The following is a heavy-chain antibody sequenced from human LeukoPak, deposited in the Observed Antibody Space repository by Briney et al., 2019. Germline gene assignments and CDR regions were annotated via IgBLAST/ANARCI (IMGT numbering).Heavy chain of an antibody. D-gene: IGHD5-18*01. CDR2: IIPIFGTA. Sequence: ASVKVSCKASGGTFSSYAISWVRQAPGQGLEWMGGIIPIFGTANYAQKFQGRVTITTDESTSTAYMELSSLRSEDTAVYYCAREKGYSYGSFDYWGQGTPVTVSS. CDR1: GGTFSSYA. J-gene: IGHJ4*02. CDR3: AREKGYSYGSFDY. V-gene: IGHV1-69*05.